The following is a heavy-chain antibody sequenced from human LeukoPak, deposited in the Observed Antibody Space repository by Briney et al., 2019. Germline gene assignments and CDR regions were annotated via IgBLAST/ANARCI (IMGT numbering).Heavy chain of an antibody. CDR1: GFTFSHYW. CDR2: IKQDGSEK. J-gene: IGHJ4*02. Sequence: WGSLRLSCAASGFTFSHYWMSWVRQAPGKGLEWVANIKQDGSEKYYVASVKGRFTISRDNAKTSLYLQMNSLRAEDTALYYCATHRGYSYGTAEDFDYWGQGTLVTVSS. CDR3: ATHRGYSYGTAEDFDY. V-gene: IGHV3-7*01. D-gene: IGHD5-18*01.